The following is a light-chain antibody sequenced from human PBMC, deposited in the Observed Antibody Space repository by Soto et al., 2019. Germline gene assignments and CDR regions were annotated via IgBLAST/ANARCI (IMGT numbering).Light chain of an antibody. CDR1: SSDVGSYNL. J-gene: IGLJ3*02. CDR3: CSYAGSGTWV. V-gene: IGLV2-23*01. Sequence: QSALTQPASVSGSPGQSITISCTGTSSDVGSYNLVSWYQHHPGKAPKLIIYEGSKRPSGVSNHFSGSKSGNTASLTISGLQAEDEADYYCCSYAGSGTWVFGGGTKLTVL. CDR2: EGS.